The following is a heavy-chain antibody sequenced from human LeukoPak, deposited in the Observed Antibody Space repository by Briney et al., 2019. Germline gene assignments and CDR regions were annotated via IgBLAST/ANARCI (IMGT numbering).Heavy chain of an antibody. CDR2: THHNGKT. J-gene: IGHJ4*02. V-gene: IGHV4-4*02. CDR3: ARHIGIVGLRGFDY. D-gene: IGHD3-16*01. CDR1: GGSLSSGSW. Sequence: SETLSLTCAVSGGSLSSGSWWSWFRQPPGKGLEWIGETHHNGKTNYNPSLKSRVTISVDKSRNQFSLKVTSVTAADTAVYYCARHIGIVGLRGFDYWGQGALVTVSS.